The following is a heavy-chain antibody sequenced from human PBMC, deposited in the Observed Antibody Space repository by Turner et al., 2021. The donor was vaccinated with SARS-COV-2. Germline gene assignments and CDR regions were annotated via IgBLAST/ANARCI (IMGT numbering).Heavy chain of an antibody. Sequence: QVQLQQWGAGPLKPSETLSLICAVNGGFLRGYYWPWIRQPPGKGLEWIGEVHPSGTTYYNPSLKSRVSMSVDTSKNQFSLKLDSVTAADTAFYYCARGDDPRKSGVVWGQGTLVTVSS. CDR1: GGFLRGYY. J-gene: IGHJ4*02. V-gene: IGHV4-34*01. CDR3: ARGDDPRKSGVV. CDR2: VHPSGTT. D-gene: IGHD3-3*01.